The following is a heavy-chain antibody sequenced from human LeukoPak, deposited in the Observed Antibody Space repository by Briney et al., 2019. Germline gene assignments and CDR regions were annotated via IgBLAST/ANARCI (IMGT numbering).Heavy chain of an antibody. V-gene: IGHV4-30-4*08. CDR3: ASSGRRIY. CDR2: IHYSGST. CDR1: GGSISSGSYY. J-gene: IGHJ4*02. Sequence: SQTLSLTCTVSGGSISSGSYYWSWIRQPAGKGLEWIGYIHYSGSTYYNPSLKSRVTISVDTSKNQFSLKLGSVTAADTAVYYCASSGRRIYWGQGTLVTVSS. D-gene: IGHD1-26*01.